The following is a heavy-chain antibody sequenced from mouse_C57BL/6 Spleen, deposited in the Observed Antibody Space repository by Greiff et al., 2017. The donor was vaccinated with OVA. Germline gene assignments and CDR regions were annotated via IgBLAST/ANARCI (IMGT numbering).Heavy chain of an antibody. CDR3: ARREGNYGSSFYWYFDV. Sequence: EVKLMESGGGLVKPGGSLKLSCAASGFTFSSYAMSWVRQTPEKRLEWVATISDGGSYTYYPDNVKGRFTISRDNAKTNLYLQMSHLKSEDTAMYYWARREGNYGSSFYWYFDVWGTGTTVTVSS. V-gene: IGHV5-4*03. CDR2: ISDGGSYT. D-gene: IGHD1-1*01. J-gene: IGHJ1*03. CDR1: GFTFSSYA.